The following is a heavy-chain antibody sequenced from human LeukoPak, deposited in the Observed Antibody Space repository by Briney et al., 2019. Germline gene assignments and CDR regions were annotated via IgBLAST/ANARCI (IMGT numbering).Heavy chain of an antibody. CDR3: AKGNRSGSEN. CDR1: GFTFSTYA. V-gene: IGHV3-23*01. J-gene: IGHJ4*02. D-gene: IGHD1-1*01. Sequence: GGSLRLSCAASGFTFSTYAMSWVRQAPGKGLEWVSIISGSGDYTNYADSVKGRFTISRDSSKNTFYVQMNSLRAEDTAVYYCAKGNRSGSENWGQGTLVTVSS. CDR2: ISGSGDYT.